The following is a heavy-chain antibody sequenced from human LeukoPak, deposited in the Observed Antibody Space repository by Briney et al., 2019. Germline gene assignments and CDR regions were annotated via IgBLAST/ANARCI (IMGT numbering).Heavy chain of an antibody. CDR1: GFTFSNYA. CDR3: AKWGDYDVLTGYYVSDY. D-gene: IGHD3-9*01. J-gene: IGHJ4*02. Sequence: GASLRLSCAASGFTFSNYAMSWVRQAPGKGLEWVSAITGSGGNTYYADSVKGRFTISRDNSKNTVFLQMNSLRAEDTAVYYCAKWGDYDVLTGYYVSDYWGQGTLATVST. CDR2: ITGSGGNT. V-gene: IGHV3-23*01.